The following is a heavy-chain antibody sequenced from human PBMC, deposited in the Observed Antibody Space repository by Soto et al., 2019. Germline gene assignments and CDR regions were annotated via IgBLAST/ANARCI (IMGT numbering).Heavy chain of an antibody. CDR2: MSFAGNNE. J-gene: IGHJ4*02. V-gene: IGHV3-30*01. CDR1: GFIFSNYA. CDR3: ARRSYYDTGSFDY. Sequence: QVQLVESGGGVVQPGRPLRLSCAASGFIFSNYAFHWVRQAPGKGLEWVALMSFAGNNEYYADSVKGRFTISRDNSKNTVYLQMNSLRADDTAVYYCARRSYYDTGSFDYWGQGTLVTVSS. D-gene: IGHD3-22*01.